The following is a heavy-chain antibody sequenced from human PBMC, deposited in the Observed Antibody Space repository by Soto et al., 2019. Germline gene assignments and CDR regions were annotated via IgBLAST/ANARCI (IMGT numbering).Heavy chain of an antibody. J-gene: IGHJ4*02. CDR3: ATDLAAVAAWGH. CDR2: FDSEDGET. D-gene: IGHD6-25*01. V-gene: IGHV1-24*01. CDR1: GYTLSELS. Sequence: ASVKVSCMVSGYTLSELSMHWVGQAPGKGLEWMGGFDSEDGETIYAQKFQGRVTMTEDTSTDTAYMELSSLRSEDTAVYYCATDLAAVAAWGHWGQGTLVTVSS.